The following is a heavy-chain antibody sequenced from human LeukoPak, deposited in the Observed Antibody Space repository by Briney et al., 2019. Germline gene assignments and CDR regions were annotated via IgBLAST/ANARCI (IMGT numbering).Heavy chain of an antibody. CDR2: IYSGGST. CDR3: ARDGADLGYSGYED. CDR1: GFTFDDYG. J-gene: IGHJ4*02. D-gene: IGHD5-12*01. V-gene: IGHV3-53*01. Sequence: PGGSLRLSCAASGFTFDDYGMSWVRQAPGKGLEWVSVIYSGGSTYYADSVKGRFTISRDNSKNTLYLQMNSLRAEDTAVYYCARDGADLGYSGYEDWGQGTLVTVSS.